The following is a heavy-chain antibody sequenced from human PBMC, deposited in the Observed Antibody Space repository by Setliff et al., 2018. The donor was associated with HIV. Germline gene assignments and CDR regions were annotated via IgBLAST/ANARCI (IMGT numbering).Heavy chain of an antibody. V-gene: IGHV2-5*01. J-gene: IGHJ4*02. D-gene: IGHD6-13*01. Sequence: SGPYAGEPTQTLTLTCTFSGLSLSTSGVGVGWIRQSPGKALEWLAFIYWNNSKHYSTSLKSRLTVTKDTSKNRVVFTMTNMDPVDTATYYCAYSGRQLRGPYFDFWGQGTPVTV. CDR3: AYSGRQLRGPYFDF. CDR1: GLSLSTSGVG. CDR2: IYWNNSK.